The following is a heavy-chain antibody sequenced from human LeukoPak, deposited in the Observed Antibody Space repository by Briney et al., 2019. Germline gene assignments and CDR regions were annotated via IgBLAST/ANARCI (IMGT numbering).Heavy chain of an antibody. CDR2: IYYSGST. CDR1: GGSVSSSSYY. J-gene: IGHJ4*02. Sequence: SETLSLTCTVSGGSVSSSSYYWGWIRQPPGKGLEWIGNIYYSGSTVCNPSLKSRVTISVDTSKNQFSLKLTSVTAADTAVYYCARHEGTSGWPFDYWGQGTLVTVSS. CDR3: ARHEGTSGWPFDY. V-gene: IGHV4-39*01. D-gene: IGHD6-19*01.